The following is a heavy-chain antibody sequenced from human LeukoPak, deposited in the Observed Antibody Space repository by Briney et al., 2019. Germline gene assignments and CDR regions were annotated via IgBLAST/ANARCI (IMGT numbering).Heavy chain of an antibody. Sequence: GGSLRLSCAASGXTFSSYSMSWVRQAPGKGLEWVSGINWNGGSTGYADSVKGRFTISRDNAKNSLYLQMNSLRAEDTAFYYCARVQVGATSGNDYWGQGTLVTVSS. D-gene: IGHD1-26*01. CDR2: INWNGGST. CDR3: ARVQVGATSGNDY. J-gene: IGHJ4*02. V-gene: IGHV3-20*04. CDR1: GXTFSSYS.